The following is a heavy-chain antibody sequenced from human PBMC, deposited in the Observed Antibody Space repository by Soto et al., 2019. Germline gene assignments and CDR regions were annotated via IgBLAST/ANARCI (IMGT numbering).Heavy chain of an antibody. CDR1: GFTVSSNY. Sequence: EVQLVESGGGWIQPGGSLRLSCAASGFTVSSNYMSWVRKAPGKGLEWVSVIYSGGSTYYAYSVKGRFTISRDNSKNTLYLQMNSLRAEDTAVYYCARDRVESGYPEYFQHWGQGTLVTVSS. J-gene: IGHJ1*01. D-gene: IGHD3-22*01. CDR2: IYSGGST. CDR3: ARDRVESGYPEYFQH. V-gene: IGHV3-53*01.